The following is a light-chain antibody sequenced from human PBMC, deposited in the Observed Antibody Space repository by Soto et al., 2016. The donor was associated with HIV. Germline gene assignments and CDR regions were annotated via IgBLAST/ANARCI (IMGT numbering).Light chain of an antibody. J-gene: IGLJ3*02. V-gene: IGLV3-19*01. CDR1: SLRNYY. Sequence: SSELTQDPAVSVALGQTVRITCQGGSLRNYYASWYQQKPGQAPIFVVDGKNNRPSGIPDRFSGSSSGNTASLTITETQADDEADYYCNSWDSSTNHVVFGGGTKVTV. CDR3: NSWDSSTNHVV. CDR2: GKN.